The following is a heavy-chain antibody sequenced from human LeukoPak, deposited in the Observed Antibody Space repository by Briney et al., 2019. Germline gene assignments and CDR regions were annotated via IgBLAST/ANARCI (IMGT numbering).Heavy chain of an antibody. D-gene: IGHD3-22*01. V-gene: IGHV4-39*01. CDR3: ARGPYLYYYDSSGYYY. J-gene: IGHJ4*02. CDR2: IYYSGST. Sequence: PSETLSLTCTVSGGSISSSSYYWGWIRQPPGKGLEWIGSIYYSGSTYYNPSLKSRVTISVDTSKNQFSLKLSSVTAADTAVYYCARGPYLYYYDSSGYYYWGQGTLVTVSS. CDR1: GGSISSSSYY.